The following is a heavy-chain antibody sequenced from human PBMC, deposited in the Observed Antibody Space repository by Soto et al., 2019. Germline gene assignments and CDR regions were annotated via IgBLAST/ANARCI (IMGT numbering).Heavy chain of an antibody. D-gene: IGHD3-22*01. CDR2: IYFRGNT. J-gene: IGHJ3*02. Sequence: TLSLTCGVSGESICRLYYYWTWIRQHPEKGLEWIGNIYFRGNTYYSPSLESRLTISVDTSKNQFSLKLTSVTAADTAVYYCAREGGSYDSGGYLIRGAFDIWGQGTMVTVSS. V-gene: IGHV4-31*11. CDR3: AREGGSYDSGGYLIRGAFDI. CDR1: GESICRLYYY.